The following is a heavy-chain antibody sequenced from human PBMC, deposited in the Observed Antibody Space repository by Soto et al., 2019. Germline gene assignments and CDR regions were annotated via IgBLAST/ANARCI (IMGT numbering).Heavy chain of an antibody. Sequence: QVQLQESGPGLVKPSETLSLTCTVSGGSISSGDYYWSWIRQPPGKRLEWIGNIYYRGSSSYKPCLKSRVTISVDTSKYQFSLKLISVNAADTAVYYCARCGGTGNYWDWNWFDSWGQGTLVTVSS. CDR2: IYYRGSS. CDR3: ARCGGTGNYWDWNWFDS. D-gene: IGHD3-10*01. V-gene: IGHV4-30-4*01. J-gene: IGHJ5*01. CDR1: GGSISSGDYY.